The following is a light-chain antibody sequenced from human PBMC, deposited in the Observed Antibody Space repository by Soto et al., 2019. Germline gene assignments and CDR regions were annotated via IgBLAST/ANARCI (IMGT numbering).Light chain of an antibody. CDR1: QSLLHSNGYNY. CDR2: FGS. V-gene: IGKV2-28*01. J-gene: IGKJ5*01. Sequence: DIVMTRSPLSLPVTPGQPASISCRSSQSLLHSNGYNYLGWYLQKQGQSPQLXXYFGSHRASGVPDRFSGSGSGTDGTLKISRVEDEDGGEYYCMQALQTPITFGQGTRLEIK. CDR3: MQALQTPIT.